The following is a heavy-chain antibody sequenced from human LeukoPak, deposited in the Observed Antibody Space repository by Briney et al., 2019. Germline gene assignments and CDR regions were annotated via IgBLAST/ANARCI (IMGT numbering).Heavy chain of an antibody. V-gene: IGHV3-43*02. CDR2: ISGDGVST. CDR3: AKDISRNFVVVPAADY. CDR1: GFTFDDYA. D-gene: IGHD2-2*01. Sequence: PGGSLRLSCAASGFTFDDYAMHWVRQPPGKSLEWVSLISGDGVSTYYADSVKGRFTVSRDNSKNSLYLQMNSLRTEDTALYYCAKDISRNFVVVPAADYWGQGTLVTVSS. J-gene: IGHJ4*02.